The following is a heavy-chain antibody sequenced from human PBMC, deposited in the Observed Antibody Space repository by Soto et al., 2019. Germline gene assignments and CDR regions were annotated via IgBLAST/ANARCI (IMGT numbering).Heavy chain of an antibody. V-gene: IGHV3-30-3*01. CDR2: ISYDGSNK. D-gene: IGHD3-22*01. J-gene: IGHJ4*02. CDR1: GFTFSSYA. CDR3: ARVPLSGYYVDY. Sequence: SLRLSCAASGFTFSSYAMHWVRQAPGKGLEWVAVISYDGSNKYYADSVKGRFTISRDNSKNTLYLQMNSLRAEDTAVYYCARVPLSGYYVDYWGQGTLVTVSS.